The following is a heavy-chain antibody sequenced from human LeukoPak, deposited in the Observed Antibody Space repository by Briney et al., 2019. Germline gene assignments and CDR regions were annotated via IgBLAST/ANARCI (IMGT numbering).Heavy chain of an antibody. V-gene: IGHV4-38-2*02. Sequence: SETLSLTCTVSGYSISSGYYWGWIRQPPGKGLEWIGSIYHSGSTYYNPSLKSRVTISVDTSKNQFFLKLSSVTAADTAVYYCARDPTHKTFDYWGQGTLVTVSS. CDR1: GYSISSGYY. CDR2: IYHSGST. CDR3: ARDPTHKTFDY. J-gene: IGHJ4*02.